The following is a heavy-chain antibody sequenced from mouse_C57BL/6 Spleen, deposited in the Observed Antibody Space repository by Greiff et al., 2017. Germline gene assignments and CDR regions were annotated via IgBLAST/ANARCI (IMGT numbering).Heavy chain of an antibody. V-gene: IGHV1-50*01. CDR1: GYTFTSYW. CDR3: ARGGYYGSPEY. J-gene: IGHJ2*01. D-gene: IGHD1-1*01. Sequence: QVQLKQPGAELVKPGASVKLSCKASGYTFTSYWMQWVKQRPGQGLEWIGEIDPSDSYTNYNQKFKGKATLTVDTSSSTAYMQLSSLTSEDSAVYYCARGGYYGSPEYWGQGTTLTVSS. CDR2: IDPSDSYT.